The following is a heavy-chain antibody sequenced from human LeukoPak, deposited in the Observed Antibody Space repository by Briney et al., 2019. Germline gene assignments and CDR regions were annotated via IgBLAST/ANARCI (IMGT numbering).Heavy chain of an antibody. D-gene: IGHD1-1*01. V-gene: IGHV3-48*03. CDR3: ARDQYGTRLE. CDR1: GCTISSYE. Sequence: AGSLRLSCAASGCTISSYEMSWVRQAPGKGLEWVSHINSGETKTYTDSVQSRFTISRDNAKNSLYLQMNSLSAEDTAIYYCARDQYGTRLEWGQGTLVTVPS. CDR2: INSGETK. J-gene: IGHJ4*02.